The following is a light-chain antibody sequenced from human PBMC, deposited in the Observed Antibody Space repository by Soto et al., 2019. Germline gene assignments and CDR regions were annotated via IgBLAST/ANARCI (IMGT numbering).Light chain of an antibody. CDR3: QQYNNWPPT. J-gene: IGKJ1*01. CDR2: GAS. Sequence: EIVTTQSPATLSVSPGERATLSCRASQSVNSNLAWYQQKPGQAPRLLIYGASTRATGIPARFSGSGSGTEFTLTISSLQSEDFAVYYCQQYNNWPPTFGQGTKVEIK. CDR1: QSVNSN. V-gene: IGKV3-15*01.